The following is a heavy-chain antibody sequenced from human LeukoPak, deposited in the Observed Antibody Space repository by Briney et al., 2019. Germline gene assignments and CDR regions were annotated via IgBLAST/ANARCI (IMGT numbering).Heavy chain of an antibody. D-gene: IGHD3-10*01. Sequence: ASVKVSCKASGYTFTSYDINWVRQAPGQGLEWMGWISAYNGNTNYPQKLQGRVTMTTDTSTSTAYMELRSLIFDDTAVYYCARGEFPDYWGQGTLVTVSS. CDR1: GYTFTSYD. J-gene: IGHJ4*02. V-gene: IGHV1-18*01. CDR2: ISAYNGNT. CDR3: ARGEFPDY.